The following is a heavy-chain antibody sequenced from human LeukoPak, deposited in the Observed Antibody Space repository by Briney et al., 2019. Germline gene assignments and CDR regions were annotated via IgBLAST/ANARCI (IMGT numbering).Heavy chain of an antibody. D-gene: IGHD4-11*01. V-gene: IGHV4-4*07. CDR2: TTVNDGA. CDR3: ARLWRDGSNWHPDDN. J-gene: IGHJ4*02. CDR1: GASVNAYL. Sequence: SETLSLTCAVSGASVNAYLWSWLRQPAGQGLEWIGRTTVNDGATYNPSLMSRVTMSVDTSKNQFSLRLTSMTAADTAIYYCARLWRDGSNWHPDDNWGQGILVTVSS.